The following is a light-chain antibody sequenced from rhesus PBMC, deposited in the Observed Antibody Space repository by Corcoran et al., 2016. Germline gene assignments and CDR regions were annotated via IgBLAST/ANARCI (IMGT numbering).Light chain of an antibody. CDR3: QQRNSYPYS. CDR2: DAS. J-gene: IGKJ2*01. V-gene: IGKV1-38*01. Sequence: DIQLTQSPSSLSASVGDRVTITCRASQGISSYLAWYQQKPGKAPKLLIYDASNLQSGVPSRFSGSGSGTKFTLTISSLQPEDFAVYYCQQRNSYPYSFGQGTKVEIK. CDR1: QGISSY.